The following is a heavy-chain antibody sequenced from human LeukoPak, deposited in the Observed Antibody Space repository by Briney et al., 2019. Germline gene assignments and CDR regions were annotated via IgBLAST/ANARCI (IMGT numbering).Heavy chain of an antibody. CDR2: ISAYNGNT. J-gene: IGHJ6*03. CDR3: ARCHGRGYSYGYLYYYYYMDV. D-gene: IGHD5-18*01. V-gene: IGHV1-18*01. CDR1: GYTFTSYG. Sequence: ASVKVSCKASGYTFTSYGISLVRQAPGQGLEWMGWISAYNGNTNYAQKLQGRVTMTTDTSTSTAYMELRSLRSDDTAVYYCARCHGRGYSYGYLYYYYYMDVWGKGTTVTVSS.